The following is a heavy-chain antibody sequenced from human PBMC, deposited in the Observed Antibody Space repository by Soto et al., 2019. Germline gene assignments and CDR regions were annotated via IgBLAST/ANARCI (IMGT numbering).Heavy chain of an antibody. CDR2: ISGSGGST. V-gene: IGHV3-23*01. Sequence: EVQLLVSGGDLVQPGGSLRLSCAASGFTLSSYAMSWVRQAPGKGLEWVSAISGSGGSTYYADSVKGRCTISRDNSKNTLYLPMNSLRAEGTAVYSCAKDLGSGYSWGGAFDIWGQGTMVTVSS. J-gene: IGHJ3*02. D-gene: IGHD3-3*01. CDR1: GFTLSSYA. CDR3: AKDLGSGYSWGGAFDI.